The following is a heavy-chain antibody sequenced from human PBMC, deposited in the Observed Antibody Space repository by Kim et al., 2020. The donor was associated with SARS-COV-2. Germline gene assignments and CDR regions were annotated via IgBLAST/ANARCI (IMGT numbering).Heavy chain of an antibody. CDR3: AKDLLSGSYYYYYGMDV. V-gene: IGHV3-30*02. Sequence: VKGRFTISRDNTKNTLYLQMTSLRAEDTAVYYCAKDLLSGSYYYYYGMDVWGQGTTVTVSS. J-gene: IGHJ6*02. D-gene: IGHD1-26*01.